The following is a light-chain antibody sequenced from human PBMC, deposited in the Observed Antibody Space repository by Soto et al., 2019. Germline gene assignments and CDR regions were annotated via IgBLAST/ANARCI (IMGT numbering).Light chain of an antibody. J-gene: IGKJ5*01. CDR1: QSISSW. CDR3: QQRFDWPKIT. Sequence: DIQMTQSPSTLSASVGDRVTITCRASQSISSWLALYQQKPGKAPKLLIYSASTLQSGVPSRFSGSGSETEFTFTISSLGPEDFGVFYCQQRFDWPKITFGQGTRLEIK. V-gene: IGKV1-5*01. CDR2: SAS.